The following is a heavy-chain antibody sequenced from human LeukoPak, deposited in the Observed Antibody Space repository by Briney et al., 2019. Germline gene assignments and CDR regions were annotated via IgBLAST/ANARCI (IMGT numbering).Heavy chain of an antibody. CDR1: GYSIAHGFF. CDR3: ARVEVPRDINDWYFDL. CDR2: LYHSGTT. Sequence: PSETLSRTCTVSGYSIAHGFFWAWIRQPPGGGLEWIGRLYHSGTTYYNTSLKSRISTSVDTSKNHFSLKLRLVTAADTAVYYCARVEVPRDINDWYFDLWGRGTLVTVSS. V-gene: IGHV4-38-2*02. D-gene: IGHD2-15*01. J-gene: IGHJ2*01.